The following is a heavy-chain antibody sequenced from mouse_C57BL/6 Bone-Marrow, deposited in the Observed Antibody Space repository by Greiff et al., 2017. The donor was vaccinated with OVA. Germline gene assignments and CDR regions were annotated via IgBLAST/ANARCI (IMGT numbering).Heavy chain of an antibody. V-gene: IGHV1-82*01. J-gene: IGHJ2*01. D-gene: IGHD3-1*01. Sequence: QVQLQQSGPELVKPGASVKISCKASGYAFSSYWMNWVKQRPGKGLEWIGRIYPGDGDTNYNGKFKGKATLTADKSSSTAYMQLSSLTSEDSAVYFCARSGYASVDYWGQGTTLTVSS. CDR2: IYPGDGDT. CDR1: GYAFSSYW. CDR3: ARSGYASVDY.